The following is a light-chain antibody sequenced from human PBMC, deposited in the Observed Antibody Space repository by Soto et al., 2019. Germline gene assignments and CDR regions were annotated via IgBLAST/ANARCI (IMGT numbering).Light chain of an antibody. Sequence: EIVMTQSPATRSVSPGERATLSCRASQSVSSNLAWYQQKPGQVPRLLIYGASTRATGIPARFSGSGSGTEFTLTISSLQSEVFAVYYCQQYNNWPPYTFGQGTKLEIK. CDR1: QSVSSN. J-gene: IGKJ2*01. CDR2: GAS. V-gene: IGKV3-15*01. CDR3: QQYNNWPPYT.